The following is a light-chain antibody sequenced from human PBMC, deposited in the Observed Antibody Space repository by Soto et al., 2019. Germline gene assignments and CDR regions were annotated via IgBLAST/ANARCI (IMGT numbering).Light chain of an antibody. CDR3: QQYEDIPPT. V-gene: IGKV1-33*01. CDR2: DAS. J-gene: IGKJ5*01. CDR1: QDITNY. Sequence: DIQMTQSPSSLTASVGDSVTITCQASQDITNYLNWYQHKPGKAPKLLIYDASNLEPGVPSRFSGRGSGRDFTFTISSLQPEDTATYDFQQYEDIPPTFGQGTRLDIK.